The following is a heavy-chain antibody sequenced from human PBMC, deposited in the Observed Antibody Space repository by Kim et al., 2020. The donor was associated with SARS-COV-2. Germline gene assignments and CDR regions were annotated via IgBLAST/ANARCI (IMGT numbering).Heavy chain of an antibody. CDR1: GGSISSSSYF. J-gene: IGHJ4*02. CDR3: ARNRRYYDSTPHPPDY. V-gene: IGHV4-39*07. CDR2: IDYSGST. Sequence: SETLSLTCTVSGGSISSSSYFWGWIRQPPGKGLEWIGSIDYSGSTYYNPSLKSRVTISVDTSKNQFSLKLTSVAAADTAVYYCARNRRYYDSTPHPPDYWGQGTLVTVSS. D-gene: IGHD3-22*01.